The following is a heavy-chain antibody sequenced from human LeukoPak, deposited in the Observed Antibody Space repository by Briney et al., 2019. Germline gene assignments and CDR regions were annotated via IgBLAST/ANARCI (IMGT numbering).Heavy chain of an antibody. J-gene: IGHJ5*02. CDR2: VYYTGST. CDR3: ARRTTVTPNWFDP. Sequence: PSETLSLTCTVSGGPISSYQWSWIRQPPGKGLEWIGYVYYTGSTNYNPSLKSRVTISLDTSKNQFSLKLSSATAADTAVYYCARRTTVTPNWFDPWGQGTLVTVSS. V-gene: IGHV4-59*08. D-gene: IGHD4-17*01. CDR1: GGPISSYQ.